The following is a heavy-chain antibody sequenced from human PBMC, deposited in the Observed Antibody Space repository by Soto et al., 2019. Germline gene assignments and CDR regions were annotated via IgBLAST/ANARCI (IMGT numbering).Heavy chain of an antibody. Sequence: SVKVSCKASGVTFSSYAISWVRQAPAQGLEWMGGVIPIFGTANHAQKFQGRVTITADKSTSTAYMELCSLRSEDTAVYYCAGGGGATTGTDEDEDYYYCYGVDVWGQGTTVTVSS. CDR1: GVTFSSYA. D-gene: IGHD1-1*01. CDR2: VIPIFGTA. V-gene: IGHV1-69*06. CDR3: AGGGGATTGTDEDEDYYYCYGVDV. J-gene: IGHJ6*02.